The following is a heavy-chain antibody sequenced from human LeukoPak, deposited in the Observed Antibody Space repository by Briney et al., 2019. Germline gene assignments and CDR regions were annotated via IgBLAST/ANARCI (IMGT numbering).Heavy chain of an antibody. Sequence: ASVKVSCKASGYMFTNYYIHWVRQAPGQGLEWMGIINPTGDSTMYAQKFQGRVTMTRETSTSTIYMELSSLRSEDTAMYYCARGRYCSSTSCSDFDYWGQGTLVTVSS. V-gene: IGHV1-46*01. D-gene: IGHD2-2*01. CDR2: INPTGDST. J-gene: IGHJ4*02. CDR3: ARGRYCSSTSCSDFDY. CDR1: GYMFTNYY.